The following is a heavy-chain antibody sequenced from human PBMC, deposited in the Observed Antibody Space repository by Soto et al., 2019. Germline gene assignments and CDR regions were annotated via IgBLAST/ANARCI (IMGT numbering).Heavy chain of an antibody. V-gene: IGHV1-3*05. D-gene: IGHD3-22*01. Sequence: QVQLVQSGAEEMNPGASVKVSCKASGYTLTRYSIHWVRQAPGQRLEWMGWINAGNGNTKFSKKFQGRVTITRDTSASTAYMELRGPRSEDTAVYYGAILGTYYFGNSDNYFGFWGQGTLVTVSS. J-gene: IGHJ4*02. CDR2: INAGNGNT. CDR3: AILGTYYFGNSDNYFGF. CDR1: GYTLTRYS.